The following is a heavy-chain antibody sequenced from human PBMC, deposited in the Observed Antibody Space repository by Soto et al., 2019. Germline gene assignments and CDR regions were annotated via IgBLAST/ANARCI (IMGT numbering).Heavy chain of an antibody. V-gene: IGHV3-30*18. D-gene: IGHD2-8*02. CDR2: ISYDGSNQ. J-gene: IGHJ3*02. CDR1: GFIFSTYG. CDR3: AKSWSGSHGAFDM. Sequence: QVQLVESGGGVVQPGRSLRLSCAASGFIFSTYGMHWVRQAPGKGLEWVAVISYDGSNQYYEDSVKGRFTISRDNSKNTLCLQMNSLRVEDTAVYYCAKSWSGSHGAFDMWGQGTMVTVSA.